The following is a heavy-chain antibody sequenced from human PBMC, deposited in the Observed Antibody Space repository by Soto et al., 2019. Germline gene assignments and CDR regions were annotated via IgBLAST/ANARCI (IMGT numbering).Heavy chain of an antibody. CDR3: ARDPGAASFDF. D-gene: IGHD2-15*01. V-gene: IGHV1-18*01. CDR2: INTSNDNK. J-gene: IGHJ4*02. CDR1: GYTFANYG. Sequence: ASVKVSCKASGYTFANYGISWVRQAPGEGLEWVGWINTSNDNKLYAQKLQGRLTLTTDTSTSTAYMDLTTLRSDDTAVYFCARDPGAASFDFWAQGTLVTVSS.